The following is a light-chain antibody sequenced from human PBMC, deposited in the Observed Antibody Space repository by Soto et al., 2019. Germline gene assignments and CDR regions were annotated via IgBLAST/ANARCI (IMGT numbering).Light chain of an antibody. CDR1: QGIRND. Sequence: AIQMNQSPSSLSASVGDRVTITCRASQGIRNDLGWYQQEPGKAPKLLIYAASSLESGVPSRFSGSGSGTDFTLTISSLQPEDFATYYCLQDYNYPWTFGQGTKVEIK. V-gene: IGKV1-6*01. CDR2: AAS. CDR3: LQDYNYPWT. J-gene: IGKJ1*01.